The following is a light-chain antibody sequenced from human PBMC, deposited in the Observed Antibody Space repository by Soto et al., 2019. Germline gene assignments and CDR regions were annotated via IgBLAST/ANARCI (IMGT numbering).Light chain of an antibody. CDR2: DAS. CDR3: QQRSKWPLT. J-gene: IGKJ4*01. Sequence: EIVLTQSPATLSLSPGERATLSCRASQSINNYLGWYQQKPGQAPRLLIYDASNRAAGIPPRFSGSGSVTDFTLTISSLEPEDFAVYYCQQRSKWPLTFGGGTKVEIK. V-gene: IGKV3-11*01. CDR1: QSINNY.